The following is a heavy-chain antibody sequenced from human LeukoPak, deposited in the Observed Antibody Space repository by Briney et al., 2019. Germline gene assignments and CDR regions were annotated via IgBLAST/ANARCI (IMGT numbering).Heavy chain of an antibody. CDR3: ARAPCALRCSFDY. D-gene: IGHD4-17*01. Sequence: GGSLRLSCAASGFTFSSYAMHWVRQAPGKGLEYVSAISSNGGSTYYANSVKGRFTISRDNSKNTLYLQMGSLRAEDMAVYYCARAPCALRCSFDYWGQGTLVTVSS. CDR1: GFTFSSYA. J-gene: IGHJ4*02. V-gene: IGHV3-64*01. CDR2: ISSNGGST.